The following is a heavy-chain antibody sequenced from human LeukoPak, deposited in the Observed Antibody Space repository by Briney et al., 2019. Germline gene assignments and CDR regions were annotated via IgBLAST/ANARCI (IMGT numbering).Heavy chain of an antibody. CDR2: ITPDGSAK. V-gene: IGHV3-7*01. J-gene: IGHJ5*01. Sequence: PGGSLRLSCAASGFTFSSYWMSWVRQAPGKGLEWVANITPDGSAKDYVDSLKGRFTISRDNAENSLYLQMNSLRVDDTSVYYCARYSETYRTFDSWGQGTLVTVSS. CDR1: GFTFSSYW. D-gene: IGHD1-26*01. CDR3: ARYSETYRTFDS.